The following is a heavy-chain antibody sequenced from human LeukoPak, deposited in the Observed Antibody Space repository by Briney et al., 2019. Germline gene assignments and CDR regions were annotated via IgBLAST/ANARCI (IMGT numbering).Heavy chain of an antibody. CDR2: ISSSSSYI. J-gene: IGHJ6*02. D-gene: IGHD1-7*01. CDR1: GFTFSSYA. CDR3: ARDWGWNSNYYYYGMDV. Sequence: PGGSLRLSCAASGFTFSSYAMSWVRQAPGKGLEWVSSISSSSSYIYYADSVKGRFTISRDNAKNSLYLQMNSLRAEDTAVYYCARDWGWNSNYYYYGMDVWGQGTTVTVSS. V-gene: IGHV3-21*01.